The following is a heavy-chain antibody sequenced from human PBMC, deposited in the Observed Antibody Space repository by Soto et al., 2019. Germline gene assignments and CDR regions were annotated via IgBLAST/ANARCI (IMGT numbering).Heavy chain of an antibody. J-gene: IGHJ4*02. V-gene: IGHV4-30-2*01. Sequence: LSLTCAVSGGSISSGGYSWSWIRQPPGKGLEWIGYIYHCGSTYYNPSLKSRVTISVDTSKNQFSLKLSSVTAADTAVYYCARYLGLSGGNDYWGQGTLVTVSS. CDR2: IYHCGST. CDR1: GGSISSGGYS. D-gene: IGHD2-15*01. CDR3: ARYLGLSGGNDY.